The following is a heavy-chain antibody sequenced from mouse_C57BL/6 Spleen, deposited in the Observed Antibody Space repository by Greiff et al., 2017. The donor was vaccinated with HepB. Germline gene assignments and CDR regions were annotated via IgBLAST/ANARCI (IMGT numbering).Heavy chain of an antibody. CDR3: ARDALSEAMDY. V-gene: IGHV5-17*01. D-gene: IGHD6-2*01. CDR2: ISSGSSTI. Sequence: DVKLVESGGGLVKPGGSLKLSCAASGFTFSDYGMHWVRQAPEKGLEWVAYISSGSSTIYYADTVKGRFTISRDNAKNTLFLQMTSLRSEDTAMYYCARDALSEAMDYWGQGTSVTVSS. CDR1: GFTFSDYG. J-gene: IGHJ4*01.